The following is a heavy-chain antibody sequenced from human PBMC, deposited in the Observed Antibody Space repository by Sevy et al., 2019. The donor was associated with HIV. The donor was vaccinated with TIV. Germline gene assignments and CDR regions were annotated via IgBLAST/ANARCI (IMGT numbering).Heavy chain of an antibody. J-gene: IGHJ3*02. V-gene: IGHV3-30-3*01. CDR3: AGQMTTVTGGAFDI. CDR2: ISYDGSNK. Sequence: GGSLRLSCAASGFTFSSYAMHWVRQAPGKGLEWVEVISYDGSNKYYADSVKGRFTISRDNSKNTLYLQMNSLRAEDTAVYYCAGQMTTVTGGAFDIWGQGTMVTVSS. D-gene: IGHD4-17*01. CDR1: GFTFSSYA.